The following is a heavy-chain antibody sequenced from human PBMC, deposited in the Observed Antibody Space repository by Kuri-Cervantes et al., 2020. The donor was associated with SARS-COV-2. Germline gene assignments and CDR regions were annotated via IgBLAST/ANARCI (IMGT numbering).Heavy chain of an antibody. CDR1: GGTFSSYA. CDR3: ASELGYYGSGSHFDY. D-gene: IGHD3-10*01. CDR2: IITIFGTA. Sequence: SVQVSCKASGGTFSSYAISWVRQAPGQGLEWMGGIITIFGTANYAQKFQGRVTITADESTSTAYMELSSLRSEDTAVYYCASELGYYGSGSHFDYWGQGTLVTVSS. J-gene: IGHJ4*02. V-gene: IGHV1-69*13.